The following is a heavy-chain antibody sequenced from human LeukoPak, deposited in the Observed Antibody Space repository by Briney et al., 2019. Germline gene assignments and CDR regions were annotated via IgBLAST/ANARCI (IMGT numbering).Heavy chain of an antibody. CDR2: IYTSGST. CDR1: GGSISSGSYY. CDR3: ARGRARGIAAAGNWFDP. D-gene: IGHD6-13*01. J-gene: IGHJ5*02. V-gene: IGHV4-61*02. Sequence: SQTLSLTCTVSGGSISSGSYYWSWIRQPAGKGLEWIGRIYTSGSTNYNSSLKSRVTISVDTSKNQFSLKLSSVTAADTAVYYCARGRARGIAAAGNWFDPWGRGTLVTVSS.